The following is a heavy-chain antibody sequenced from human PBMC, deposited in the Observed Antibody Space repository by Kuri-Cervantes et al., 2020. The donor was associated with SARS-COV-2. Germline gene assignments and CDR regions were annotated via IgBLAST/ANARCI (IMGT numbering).Heavy chain of an antibody. CDR3: ARVPKIGHCSSTSCSGHAFDI. Sequence: ASVKVSCKASGYSFTSYYINWVRQAPGQGLEWMGWINVNNRATSYAQKFQGRVTMTRDTSVLTAYMELSRLRSDDTAVYYCARVPKIGHCSSTSCSGHAFDIWGQGTMVTVSS. CDR1: GYSFTSYY. J-gene: IGHJ3*02. D-gene: IGHD2-2*01. CDR2: INVNNRAT. V-gene: IGHV1-2*02.